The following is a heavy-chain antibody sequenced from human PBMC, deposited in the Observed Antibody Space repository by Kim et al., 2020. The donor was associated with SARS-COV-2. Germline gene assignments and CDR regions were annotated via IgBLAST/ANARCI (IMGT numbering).Heavy chain of an antibody. Sequence: ASVKVSCKASGYTFTGYYMHWVRQAPGQGREWMGWINPNSGGTNYAQKFQGRVTMTRDTSISTAYMELSRLRSDDTAVYYCARDHSLAAVDIRFDPWGQGTLVTVSS. CDR1: GYTFTGYY. J-gene: IGHJ5*02. CDR3: ARDHSLAAVDIRFDP. CDR2: INPNSGGT. D-gene: IGHD2-2*03. V-gene: IGHV1-2*02.